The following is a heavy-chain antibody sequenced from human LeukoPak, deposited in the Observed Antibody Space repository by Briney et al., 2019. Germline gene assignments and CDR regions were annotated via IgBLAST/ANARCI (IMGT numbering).Heavy chain of an antibody. CDR3: ARDMRSGYYDSSGYWFDP. Sequence: ASVKVSCKASGYTFTSYGISWVRQAPGQGPEWMGWISAYNGNTNYAQKLQGRVTMTTDTSTSTAYMELRSLRSDDTAVYYCARDMRSGYYDSSGYWFDPWGQGTLVTVSS. CDR1: GYTFTSYG. D-gene: IGHD3-22*01. V-gene: IGHV1-18*01. J-gene: IGHJ5*02. CDR2: ISAYNGNT.